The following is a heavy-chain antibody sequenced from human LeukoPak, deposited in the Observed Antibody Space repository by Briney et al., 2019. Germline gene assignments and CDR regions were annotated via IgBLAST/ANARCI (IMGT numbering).Heavy chain of an antibody. V-gene: IGHV3-23*01. Sequence: PGGSLRLSCAASGFTFSSYGMSWVRQAPGKGLEWVSAISGSGGSTYYADSVKGRFTISRDNSKNTLYLQMNSLKTEDTAVYYCTTEGGGYDYWGQGTLVTVSS. D-gene: IGHD2-15*01. CDR1: GFTFSSYG. J-gene: IGHJ4*02. CDR2: ISGSGGST. CDR3: TTEGGGYDY.